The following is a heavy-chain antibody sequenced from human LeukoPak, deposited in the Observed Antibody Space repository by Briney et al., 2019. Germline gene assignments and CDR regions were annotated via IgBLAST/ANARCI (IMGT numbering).Heavy chain of an antibody. V-gene: IGHV4-4*07. CDR2: IYTSGST. CDR3: ARVSPRESWYVAFDI. CDR1: GGSISSYY. Sequence: SETLSLTCTVSGGSISSYYWSWIRQPAGKGLEWIGRIYTSGSTNYNPSLKSRVTISVDTSKNQFSLKLSSVTAADTAVYYCARVSPRESWYVAFDIWGQGTMVTVSS. D-gene: IGHD2-15*01. J-gene: IGHJ3*02.